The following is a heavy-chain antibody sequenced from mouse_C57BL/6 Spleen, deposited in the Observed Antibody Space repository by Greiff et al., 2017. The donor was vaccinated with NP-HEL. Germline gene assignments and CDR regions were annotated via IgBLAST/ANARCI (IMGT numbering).Heavy chain of an antibody. V-gene: IGHV1-54*01. CDR1: GYAFTNYL. J-gene: IGHJ1*03. D-gene: IGHD1-1*01. Sequence: QVRLQQSGAELVRPGTSVKVSCKASGYAFTNYLIEWVKQRPGQGLEWIGVINPGSGGTNYNEKFKGKATLTADKSSSTAYMQLSSLTSEDSAVYFCARSKPSIYYYGSSYWYFDVWGTGTTVTVSS. CDR2: INPGSGGT. CDR3: ARSKPSIYYYGSSYWYFDV.